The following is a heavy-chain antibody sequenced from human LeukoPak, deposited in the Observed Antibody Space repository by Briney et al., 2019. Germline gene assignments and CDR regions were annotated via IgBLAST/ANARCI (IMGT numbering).Heavy chain of an antibody. CDR3: AKDQYSGSYFNY. Sequence: GGSLRLSCAASGFTFSNAWMSWVRQAPGKGLEWVSAISGSGGSTYYADSVKGRFTISRDNSKNTLYLQMNSLRAEDTAVYYCAKDQYSGSYFNYWGQGTLVTVSS. D-gene: IGHD1-26*01. J-gene: IGHJ4*02. CDR2: ISGSGGST. V-gene: IGHV3-23*01. CDR1: GFTFSNAW.